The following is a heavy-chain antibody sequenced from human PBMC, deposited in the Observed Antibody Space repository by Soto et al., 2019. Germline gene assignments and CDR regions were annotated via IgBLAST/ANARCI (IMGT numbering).Heavy chain of an antibody. V-gene: IGHV1-69*01. CDR1: GGTFSSYA. D-gene: IGHD3-16*02. CDR2: IIPIFGTA. Sequence: QVQLVQSGAEVKKPGSSVKVSCKASGGTFSSYAISWVRQAPGQGLEWMGGIIPIFGTANYAQKFQGRVTITADESTSTAYMELSSLRSEDTAVYYCARQHSRIPFGGVISRGYYYGMDVWGQGTTVTVSS. CDR3: ARQHSRIPFGGVISRGYYYGMDV. J-gene: IGHJ6*02.